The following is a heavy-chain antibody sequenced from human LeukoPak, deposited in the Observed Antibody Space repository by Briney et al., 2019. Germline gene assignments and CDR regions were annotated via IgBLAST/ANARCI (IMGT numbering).Heavy chain of an antibody. J-gene: IGHJ6*03. CDR2: ISAYNGNT. CDR3: ARKGYYYDSSGYYYENKYYYYYMDV. V-gene: IGHV1-18*01. Sequence: ASVKVSCKASGYTFTSYGISWVRQAPGQGLEWMGWISAYNGNTNYAQKLQGRVTMTTDISTSTAYMELRSLRSDDTAVYYCARKGYYYDSSGYYYENKYYYYYMDVWGKGTTVTVSS. CDR1: GYTFTSYG. D-gene: IGHD3-22*01.